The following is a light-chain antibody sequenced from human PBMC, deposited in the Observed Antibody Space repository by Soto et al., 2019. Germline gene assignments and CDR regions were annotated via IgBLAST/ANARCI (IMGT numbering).Light chain of an antibody. V-gene: IGLV2-11*01. J-gene: IGLJ1*01. CDR2: TVT. Sequence: QSVLTQPRSVSGSPGQSVTISCTGTSSDIGGYNYVSWYQQHPGKAPKLMIYTVTKRPSGVPDRFSGSKSDNTASLTISGLSADDEADYYCCSYAGSSSYVFGTGTKVTVL. CDR1: SSDIGGYNY. CDR3: CSYAGSSSYV.